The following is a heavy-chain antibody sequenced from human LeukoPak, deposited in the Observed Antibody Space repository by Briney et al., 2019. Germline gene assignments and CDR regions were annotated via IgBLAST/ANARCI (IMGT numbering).Heavy chain of an antibody. J-gene: IGHJ3*01. CDR2: ISAYKGNT. Sequence: GASVKVACTASGYTFSTYGISWVRQAPGQGLEWMGWISAYKGNTYYAQKLQGRVTMTTDTSTSTAYMELRSLRSDDTAIYYCARDLYYYGSGSYYDVFDVWGQGTMVTVSS. CDR1: GYTFSTYG. CDR3: ARDLYYYGSGSYYDVFDV. V-gene: IGHV1-18*01. D-gene: IGHD3-10*01.